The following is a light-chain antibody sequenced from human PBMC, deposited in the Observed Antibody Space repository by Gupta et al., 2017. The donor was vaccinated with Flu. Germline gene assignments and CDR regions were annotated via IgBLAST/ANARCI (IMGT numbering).Light chain of an antibody. J-gene: IGLJ1*01. CDR2: YNN. CDR3: AAWDDGMNGDV. CDR1: SSNIGTND. Sequence: QSVLTQPPSASGTPGQRVTISCSGASSNIGTNDVNGYQQLPGAAPKLLIYYNNLRPSGVPARFSGSKSGTSASLAINGLQSEDEADYYCAAWDDGMNGDVFGTGTKLTV. V-gene: IGLV1-44*01.